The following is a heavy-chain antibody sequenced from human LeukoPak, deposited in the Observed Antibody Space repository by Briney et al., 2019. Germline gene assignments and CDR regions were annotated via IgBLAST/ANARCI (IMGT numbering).Heavy chain of an antibody. Sequence: SETLSLTCAVYGGSFSGYYWSWIRQPPGKGLEWIGEINHSGSTNYNPSLKSRVTMSVDTSKNQFSLKLSSVTAADTAVYYCARERRGRSRYYFDYWGQGTLVTVSS. J-gene: IGHJ4*02. CDR3: ARERRGRSRYYFDY. CDR1: GGSFSGYY. V-gene: IGHV4-34*01. CDR2: INHSGST. D-gene: IGHD3-10*01.